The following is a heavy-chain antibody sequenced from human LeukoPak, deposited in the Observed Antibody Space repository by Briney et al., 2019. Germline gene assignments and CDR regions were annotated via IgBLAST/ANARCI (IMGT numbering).Heavy chain of an antibody. CDR2: ISSSGSTI. D-gene: IGHD3-16*01. Sequence: GGSLRLSCAASGFTFSSYEMNWVRQAPGKGLEWVSYISSSGSTIYYADSVKGRFTISRDNAKNTLYLQMNSLRAEDTAVYYCARDLAFVSGGYYYYYMDVWGKGTTVTISS. CDR1: GFTFSSYE. CDR3: ARDLAFVSGGYYYYYMDV. J-gene: IGHJ6*03. V-gene: IGHV3-48*03.